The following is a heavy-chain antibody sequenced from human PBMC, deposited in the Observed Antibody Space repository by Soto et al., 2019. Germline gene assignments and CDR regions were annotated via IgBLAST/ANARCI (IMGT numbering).Heavy chain of an antibody. CDR2: ISPYNGDT. V-gene: IGHV1-18*01. CDR1: GSTFTNYG. Sequence: QVQLVQSGAEVKKPGASVKVSCQASGSTFTNYGISWVRQAPGQGLEWVGWISPYNGDTRYAQNVQGRVTLTTDTSTSAAYMELRSLRSDDTALYYCARRGSNKWDEDFDFWGQGTLVTVSS. J-gene: IGHJ4*02. CDR3: ARRGSNKWDEDFDF. D-gene: IGHD2-15*01.